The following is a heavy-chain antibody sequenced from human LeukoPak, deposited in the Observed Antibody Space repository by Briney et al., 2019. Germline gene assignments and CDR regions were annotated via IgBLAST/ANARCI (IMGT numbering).Heavy chain of an antibody. D-gene: IGHD6-13*01. J-gene: IGHJ4*02. CDR1: GGSFSGYY. CDR3: ARNSGYSRSDY. CDR2: INHSGST. V-gene: IGHV4-34*01. Sequence: SETLSLTCAVYGGSFSGYYWSWIRQPPGKGLEWIGEINHSGSTNYNPSLKSRVTISVDTSKNQFSLKLSSLTAADTAVYYCARNSGYSRSDYWGQGTLVTVSS.